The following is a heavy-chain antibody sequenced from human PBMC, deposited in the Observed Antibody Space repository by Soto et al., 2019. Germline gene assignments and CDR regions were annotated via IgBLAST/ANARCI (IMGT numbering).Heavy chain of an antibody. V-gene: IGHV3-13*01. CDR1: GFTLSNHA. D-gene: IGHD3-10*01. Sequence: GGSLRLSCAASGFTLSNHAMYWVRQATGKSLEWVSAIGIGGDTYYPGSVKGRFTIARQNAKNSLYLQMNNLRAGDTAVYYCARGYGSPRYYKGMHVSGQGTTVTVSS. J-gene: IGHJ6*02. CDR3: ARGYGSPRYYKGMHV. CDR2: IGIGGDT.